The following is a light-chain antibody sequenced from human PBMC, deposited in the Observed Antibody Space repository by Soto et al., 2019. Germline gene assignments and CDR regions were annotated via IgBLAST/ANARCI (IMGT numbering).Light chain of an antibody. CDR1: QSVSNN. V-gene: IGKV3-15*01. CDR2: SAS. CDR3: QQYNNCPRFT. J-gene: IGKJ3*01. Sequence: EIVMTQSPATLSVSPGQRATLSCRASQSVSNNVAWHQQKPGQAPSLLMYSASTRAPDIPARFSGSGSGTEFTLTINCLQSEDFGVYYCQQYNNCPRFTFGPGTKVYSK.